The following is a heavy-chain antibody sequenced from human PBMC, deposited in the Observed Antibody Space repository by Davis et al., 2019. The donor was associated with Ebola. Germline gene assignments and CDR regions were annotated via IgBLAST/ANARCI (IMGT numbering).Heavy chain of an antibody. CDR3: ARESIAARRTYYGMDV. V-gene: IGHV1-18*01. D-gene: IGHD6-6*01. CDR1: GYTFTSYG. Sequence: AASVKVSCKASGYTFTSYGISWVRQAPGQGLEWMGWISAYNGNTNYAQKLQGRVTMTTDTSTSTAYMELRSLRSDDTAVYYCARESIAARRTYYGMDVWGQGTTVTVSS. CDR2: ISAYNGNT. J-gene: IGHJ6*02.